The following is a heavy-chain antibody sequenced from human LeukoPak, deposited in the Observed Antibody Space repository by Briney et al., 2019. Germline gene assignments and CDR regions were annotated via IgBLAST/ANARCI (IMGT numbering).Heavy chain of an antibody. CDR3: ARNKWLRHLDY. D-gene: IGHD5-12*01. V-gene: IGHV4-34*01. Sequence: SETLSLTCAVYGGSFSGYYWSWIRQPPGKGLEWIGEINHSGSTNYNPSLKSRVTISVDTSKNQFSLKLSSVTAADTAVYYCARNKWLRHLDYWGEGTLVTVSS. J-gene: IGHJ4*02. CDR2: INHSGST. CDR1: GGSFSGYY.